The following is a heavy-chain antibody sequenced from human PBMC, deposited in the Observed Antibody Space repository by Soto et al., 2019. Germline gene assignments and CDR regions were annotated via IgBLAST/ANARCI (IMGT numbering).Heavy chain of an antibody. Sequence: SETLSLTCTVSSGSISGYFWSWIRQPPGKELELIAYIHYTGSCYYNPSLKSRVTISIDTSKNQFSLKLRSMSDADTAVYYCAKVGRIAAAGTWFDPWGQGTLVTVSS. V-gene: IGHV4-59*01. J-gene: IGHJ5*02. CDR2: IHYTGSC. D-gene: IGHD6-13*01. CDR1: SGSISGYF. CDR3: AKVGRIAAAGTWFDP.